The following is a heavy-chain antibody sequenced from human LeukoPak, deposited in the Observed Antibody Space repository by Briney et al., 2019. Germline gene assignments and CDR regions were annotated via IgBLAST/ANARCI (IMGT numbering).Heavy chain of an antibody. J-gene: IGHJ6*02. CDR2: IYSGDST. Sequence: GGSLRLSCAASGFTVNSNSMSWVRQAAGKGLECVAAIYSGDSTYYPDSVTGRFSISRDNSKNTLYLQMSSLRAEDTAIYYCVGRPYYYYGMDVWGQGTTVTV. CDR1: GFTVNSNS. CDR3: VGRPYYYYGMDV. V-gene: IGHV3-53*01.